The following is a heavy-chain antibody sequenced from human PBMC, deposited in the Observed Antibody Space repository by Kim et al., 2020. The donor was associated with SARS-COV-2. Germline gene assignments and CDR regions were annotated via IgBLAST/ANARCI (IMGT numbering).Heavy chain of an antibody. CDR1: GGPMSDDY. CDR2: IYYSGST. D-gene: IGHD4-17*01. Sequence: SETLSLTCTVSGGPMSDDYWSWIRQPPGKGLEWIGYIYYSGSTRYSPPLRGRVAISLDTSQNQFSLRLTSVTDADTAASYCAKSRHGVYANLAYWGQG. CDR3: AKSRHGVYANLAY. J-gene: IGHJ4*02. V-gene: IGHV4-59*08.